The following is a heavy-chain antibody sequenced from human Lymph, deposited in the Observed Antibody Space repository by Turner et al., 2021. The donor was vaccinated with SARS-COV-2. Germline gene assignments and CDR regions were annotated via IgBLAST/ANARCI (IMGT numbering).Heavy chain of an antibody. D-gene: IGHD3-10*01. V-gene: IGHV3-48*02. CDR3: GRDRGGYGENYYGMDV. CDR1: AFTFSSNS. CDR2: ISISSSTI. Sequence: EVQLLESGGGLVLPGWSLRLSCAAAAFTFSSNSMNWVRQAPGKGMEWVSYISISSSTIYYADSVMNRFITSRDNAKNSLYLQMISLRDEDTAVYYCGRDRGGYGENYYGMDVWGQGTTVTVSS. J-gene: IGHJ6*02.